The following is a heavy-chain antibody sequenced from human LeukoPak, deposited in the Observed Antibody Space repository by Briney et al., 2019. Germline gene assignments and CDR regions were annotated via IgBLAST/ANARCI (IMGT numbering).Heavy chain of an antibody. CDR1: GFTFSSYA. D-gene: IGHD3-3*02. V-gene: IGHV3-30-3*01. J-gene: IGHJ4*02. Sequence: TGGSLRLSCAASGFTFSSYAMHWVRQAPGKGLEWVAVISYDGSNKYYADSVKGRFTISRDNSKNTLYLQMNSLRAEDTAVYYCTRGGPIRNALDYWGQGTPVTVSS. CDR2: ISYDGSNK. CDR3: TRGGPIRNALDY.